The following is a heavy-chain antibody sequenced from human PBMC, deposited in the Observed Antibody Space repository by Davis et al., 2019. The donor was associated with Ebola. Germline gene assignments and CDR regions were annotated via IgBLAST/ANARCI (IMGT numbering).Heavy chain of an antibody. Sequence: ASVKVSCKASGYTFMSYGITWVRQAPGQGLEWMGWISAYNGNTNYAQKLQGRVTMTTDTSTSTAYMELRSLRSDDTAVYYCARGDYGDYVIDYYGMDVWGQGTTVTVSS. V-gene: IGHV1-18*01. CDR1: GYTFMSYG. CDR3: ARGDYGDYVIDYYGMDV. D-gene: IGHD4-17*01. CDR2: ISAYNGNT. J-gene: IGHJ6*02.